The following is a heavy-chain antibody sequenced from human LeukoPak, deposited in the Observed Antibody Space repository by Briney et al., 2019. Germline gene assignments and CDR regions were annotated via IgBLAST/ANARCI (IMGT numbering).Heavy chain of an antibody. D-gene: IGHD6-13*01. V-gene: IGHV3-30*02. CDR2: IRYDGSNK. CDR3: AKEGIAAASSMDV. Sequence: GGSLRLSCAVSGFTVSSNYMSWVRQAPGKGLEWVAFIRYDGSNKNYADSVKGRFTISRDNSKNTLYLQMNSLRAGDTAVYYCAKEGIAAASSMDVWGKGTTVTVSS. CDR1: GFTVSSNY. J-gene: IGHJ6*03.